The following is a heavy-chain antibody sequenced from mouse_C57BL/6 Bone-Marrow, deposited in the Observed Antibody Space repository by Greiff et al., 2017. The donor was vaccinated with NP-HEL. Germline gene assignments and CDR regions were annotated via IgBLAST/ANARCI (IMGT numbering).Heavy chain of an antibody. CDR1: GYTFTSYW. J-gene: IGHJ4*01. D-gene: IGHD1-1*02. CDR2: IDPSDSYT. CDR3: ARNHYGDAMDY. V-gene: IGHV1-69*01. Sequence: QVQLQQPGAELVMPGASVKLSCKASGYTFTSYWMHWVKQRPGQGLEWIGEIDPSDSYTNYNQQFKGKSTLTVDKSSSTAYMQLSSLTSEDSAVDYCARNHYGDAMDYWGQGTSVTVSS.